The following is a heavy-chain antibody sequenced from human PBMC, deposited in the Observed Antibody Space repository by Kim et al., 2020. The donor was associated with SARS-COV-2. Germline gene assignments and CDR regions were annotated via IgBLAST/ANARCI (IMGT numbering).Heavy chain of an antibody. Sequence: GGSLRLSCAASGFTFSSYGMHWVRQAPGKGLEWVAVIWYDGSNKYYADSVKGRFTISRDNSKNTLYLQMNSLRAEDTAVYYCAKEGSSDERYCSSTSCYIDVWGQGTTVTVSS. J-gene: IGHJ6*02. D-gene: IGHD2-2*01. CDR3: AKEGSSDERYCSSTSCYIDV. CDR2: IWYDGSNK. CDR1: GFTFSSYG. V-gene: IGHV3-33*06.